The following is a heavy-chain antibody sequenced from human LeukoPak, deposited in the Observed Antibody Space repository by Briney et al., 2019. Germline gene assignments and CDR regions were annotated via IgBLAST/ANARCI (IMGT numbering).Heavy chain of an antibody. CDR2: IHYSGST. CDR3: AGGVVLEDY. CDR1: GGSISSGNHY. V-gene: IGHV4-30-4*01. Sequence: TSQTLSLTCTVSGGSISSGNHYWSWIRQHPERGLEWIGFIHYSGSTYYNPSLKSRVTISVDTSKNQFSLKLSSVTAADTAVYYCAGGVVLEDYWGQGTLVTVSS. D-gene: IGHD2-15*01. J-gene: IGHJ4*02.